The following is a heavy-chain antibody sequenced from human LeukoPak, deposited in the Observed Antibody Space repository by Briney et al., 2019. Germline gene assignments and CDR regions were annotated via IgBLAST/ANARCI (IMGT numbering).Heavy chain of an antibody. J-gene: IGHJ4*02. D-gene: IGHD3-22*01. Sequence: QSGGSLRLSCAASGFTFSSYGMHWVRQAPGKGLEWVAVISYDGSNKYYADSVKGRFTISRDNSKNTLYLQMNSLRAEDTAVYYCAKDGAHDYYDSSGSRPFDYWGQGTLVTVSS. V-gene: IGHV3-30*18. CDR2: ISYDGSNK. CDR3: AKDGAHDYYDSSGSRPFDY. CDR1: GFTFSSYG.